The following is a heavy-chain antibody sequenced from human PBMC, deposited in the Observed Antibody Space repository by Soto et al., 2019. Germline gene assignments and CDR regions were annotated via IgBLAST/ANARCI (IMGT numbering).Heavy chain of an antibody. CDR3: AKDPLDYIAARPSYFDY. J-gene: IGHJ4*02. D-gene: IGHD6-6*01. CDR2: ISGSGGST. V-gene: IGHV3-23*01. CDR1: GFTFSSYD. Sequence: GGSLRLSCAASGFTFSSYDMSWVRQAPGKGMEWVSAISGSGGSTYYADSVKGRFTISRDNSKNTLYLQMNSLRAEDTAVYYCAKDPLDYIAARPSYFDYWGQGTLVTVSS.